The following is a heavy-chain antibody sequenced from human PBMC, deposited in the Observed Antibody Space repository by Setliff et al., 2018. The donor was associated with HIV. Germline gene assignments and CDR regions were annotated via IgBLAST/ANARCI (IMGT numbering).Heavy chain of an antibody. J-gene: IGHJ4*02. D-gene: IGHD5-12*01. CDR1: GVSISSYY. CDR3: ARVGLRFKYTFDY. V-gene: IGHV4-59*12. Sequence: PSETLSLTCNVSGVSISSYYWSWIRQPPGKGLEYIGYIYSNGGTNYNPSLKSRVTISVDTSKNQFSLWLTSVTAADTAVYYCARVGLRFKYTFDYWGQGMLVTVSS. CDR2: IYSNGGT.